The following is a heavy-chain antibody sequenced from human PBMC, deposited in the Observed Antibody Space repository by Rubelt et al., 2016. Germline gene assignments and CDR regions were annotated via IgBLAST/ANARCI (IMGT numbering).Heavy chain of an antibody. CDR1: GFTFSSYG. V-gene: IGHV3-30*18. CDR2: ISPAESKK. D-gene: IGHD3-22*01. Sequence: QLVESGGGVDQPGRSLRLSCGASGFTFSSYGVHWVRQAPGKGLEWVAVISPAESKKYYADSVKGRFPISRDNSKNTLYLQMDSLRAEDTAVYYCAKDKSIVVGDSGHVDYWGRGTLVTVSS. CDR3: AKDKSIVVGDSGHVDY. J-gene: IGHJ4*02.